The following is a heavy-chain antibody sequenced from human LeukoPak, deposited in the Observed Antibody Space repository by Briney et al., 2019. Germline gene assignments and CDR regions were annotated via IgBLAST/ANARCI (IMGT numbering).Heavy chain of an antibody. Sequence: GGSLRLSCAASGFTFSSYSMNWVRQAPGKGLEWDSSISSSSSYIYYADSVKGRLTISRDNAKNSLYLQMNSLRAEDTAVYYCARDPMSYCSSTSCHVQHWGQGTLVTVSS. CDR2: ISSSSSYI. J-gene: IGHJ1*01. CDR1: GFTFSSYS. CDR3: ARDPMSYCSSTSCHVQH. D-gene: IGHD2-2*01. V-gene: IGHV3-21*01.